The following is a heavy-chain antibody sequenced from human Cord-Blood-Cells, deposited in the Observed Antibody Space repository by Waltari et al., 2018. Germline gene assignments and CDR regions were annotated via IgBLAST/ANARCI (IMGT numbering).Heavy chain of an antibody. J-gene: IGHJ4*02. CDR2: MNPNSGNT. Sequence: EQLVQSGAEVKKPGASVKVSCKAHGYTFTSYDINRVRQATGPGLEWMGWMNPNSGNTGEAQKFQGRVTMTRNTSISTAYMERSSLISEDTAVYYCATEYSSSFDYWGQGTLVTVSS. V-gene: IGHV1-8*01. D-gene: IGHD6-6*01. CDR3: ATEYSSSFDY. CDR1: GYTFTSYD.